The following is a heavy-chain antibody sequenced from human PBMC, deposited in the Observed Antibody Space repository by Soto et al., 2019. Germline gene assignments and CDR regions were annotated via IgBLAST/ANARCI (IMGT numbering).Heavy chain of an antibody. CDR3: ARGYYYGMDV. Sequence: EVQLVESGGGLVQPGGSLRLSCAASGFTFSSHDMHWVRQATGKGLEWVSAIGTAGDTYYPDSVKGRFTISKEDVKTSLYLQMNSLRAGDTAVYYCARGYYYGMDVWGQGTTVTVS. CDR2: IGTAGDT. V-gene: IGHV3-13*01. CDR1: GFTFSSHD. J-gene: IGHJ6*02.